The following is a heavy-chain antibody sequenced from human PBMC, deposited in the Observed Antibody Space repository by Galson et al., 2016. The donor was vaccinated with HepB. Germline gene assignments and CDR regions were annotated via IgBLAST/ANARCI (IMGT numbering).Heavy chain of an antibody. CDR2: ISGYTGYG. J-gene: IGHJ4*02. CDR1: GYDFTNYG. CDR3: ARGARDNEYVWDPDY. V-gene: IGHV1-18*01. D-gene: IGHD3-16*01. Sequence: SVKVSCKASGYDFTNYGITWVRQAPGQGPEWMGWISGYTGYGTSARTLQGRATMTADTSTSTAYMELRSLRSDDAAIYYCARGARDNEYVWDPDYWGQGTLVTVSS.